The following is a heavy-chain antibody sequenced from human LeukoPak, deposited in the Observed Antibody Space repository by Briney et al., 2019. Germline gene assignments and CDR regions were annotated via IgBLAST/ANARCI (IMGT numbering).Heavy chain of an antibody. CDR3: ARDRGRWLQLP. Sequence: GGPLSLSCAASGYPLSRYWVHWVRGSTGEARVGVSRINSYENNTSYADSVKGRFTICRDNVKNALYLQMNCLRAEDTAVYYWARDRGRWLQLPWGQGTLVTVSS. D-gene: IGHD5-24*01. CDR2: INSYENNT. CDR1: GYPLSRYW. J-gene: IGHJ5*02. V-gene: IGHV3-74*01.